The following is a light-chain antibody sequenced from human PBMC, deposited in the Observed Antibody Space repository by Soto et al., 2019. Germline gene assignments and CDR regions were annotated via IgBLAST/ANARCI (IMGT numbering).Light chain of an antibody. CDR3: QHYNNWPPYS. J-gene: IGKJ2*03. Sequence: ETVMTQSPDTLSVSPGESATLSCRASQDVSTNLAWFHHKPGQTPRLVLYGASKRATGIPARFSGGGSGRHFTLTISSLQSEDFGVYYCQHYNNWPPYSFGQGTKVEIK. CDR1: QDVSTN. CDR2: GAS. V-gene: IGKV3-15*01.